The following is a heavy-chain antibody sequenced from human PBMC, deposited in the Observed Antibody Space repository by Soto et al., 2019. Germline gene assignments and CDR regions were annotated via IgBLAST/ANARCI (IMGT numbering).Heavy chain of an antibody. D-gene: IGHD5-12*01. CDR2: IKEDGSEK. CDR1: GFTFSSYW. V-gene: IGHV3-7*01. J-gene: IGHJ4*02. Sequence: GGSLRLSCAASGFTFSSYWMNWVRQAPGKGLEWVANIKEDGSEKYHIDSVKGRFTISRDNAKNSLYLQMNSLRAEDTAVYYCARESLDIVAPTGEIDYWGQGTLVTVSS. CDR3: ARESLDIVAPTGEIDY.